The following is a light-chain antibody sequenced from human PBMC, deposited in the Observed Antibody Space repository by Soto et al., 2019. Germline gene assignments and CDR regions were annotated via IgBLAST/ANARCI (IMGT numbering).Light chain of an antibody. V-gene: IGKV1-5*01. CDR1: QSISTW. J-gene: IGKJ1*01. CDR2: DAS. CDR3: QEYDTYSWT. Sequence: DIQMNQSPSTLSASVGDRVTITCRASQSISTWLAWYQQKPGKAPNLLIYDASSLESGVQSRFSGSGSGTKFTLTISSLQPDDFATYYCQEYDTYSWTFGQGTKVDFK.